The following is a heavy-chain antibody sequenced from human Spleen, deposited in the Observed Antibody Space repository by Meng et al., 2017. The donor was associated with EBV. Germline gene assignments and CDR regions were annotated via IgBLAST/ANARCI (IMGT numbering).Heavy chain of an antibody. CDR3: ARQRSVDF. CDR2: INHLGST. Sequence: QVQLQQWGAGRVKPSETLSLTCAVYGSSFSGFYWTWIRQPPGKGLEWIGEINHLGSTNYNPTLKRRATISKDTSKNQFSLRLRSVTAADSGVYYCARQRSVDFWGQGTLVTVSS. V-gene: IGHV4-34*01. J-gene: IGHJ4*02. CDR1: GSSFSGFY. D-gene: IGHD4-17*01.